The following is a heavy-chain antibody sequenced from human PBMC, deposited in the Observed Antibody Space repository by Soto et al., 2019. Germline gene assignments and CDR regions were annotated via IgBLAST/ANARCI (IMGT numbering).Heavy chain of an antibody. CDR3: AKGEAVAGTEFDY. D-gene: IGHD6-13*01. CDR1: GFTFSSYA. J-gene: IGHJ4*02. Sequence: GGSLRLSCAASGFTFSSYAMSWVRQAPGKGLEWVSTISSADSTYYADSVKGRFTISRDNSKNTLYLQMNSLRGEDTAVYYCAKGEAVAGTEFDYWGQGTLVTVSS. V-gene: IGHV3-23*01. CDR2: ISSADST.